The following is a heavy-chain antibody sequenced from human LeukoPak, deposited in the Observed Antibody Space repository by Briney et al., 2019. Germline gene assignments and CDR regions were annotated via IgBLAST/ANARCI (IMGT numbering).Heavy chain of an antibody. V-gene: IGHV4-34*01. J-gene: IGHJ4*02. D-gene: IGHD2-2*01. CDR3: ARRVCSSTSCPMLDY. CDR1: GGSFSGYY. Sequence: SETLSLTCAVYGGSFSGYYWSWIRQPPGKGLEWIGEINHSGSTNYNPSLKSRVTISVDTSKNQFSLKLSSVTAADTAVYYCARRVCSSTSCPMLDYWGQGTQVTVSS. CDR2: INHSGST.